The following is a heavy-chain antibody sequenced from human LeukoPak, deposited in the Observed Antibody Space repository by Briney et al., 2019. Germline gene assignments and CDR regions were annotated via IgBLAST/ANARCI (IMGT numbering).Heavy chain of an antibody. D-gene: IGHD1-26*01. Sequence: APVKVSCKASGYTFTSYGISWVRPAPGQGLEWMGWISAYNGNTNYAQKLQGRVTMTTDTSTSTAYMELRSLRSDDTAVYYCARGSGSYWAYYFDYWGQGTLVTVSS. J-gene: IGHJ4*02. CDR2: ISAYNGNT. CDR1: GYTFTSYG. V-gene: IGHV1-18*01. CDR3: ARGSGSYWAYYFDY.